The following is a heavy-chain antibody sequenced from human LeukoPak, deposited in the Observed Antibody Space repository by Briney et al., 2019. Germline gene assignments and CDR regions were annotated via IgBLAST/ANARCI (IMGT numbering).Heavy chain of an antibody. D-gene: IGHD3-10*01. CDR1: GFTVSSNY. J-gene: IGHJ4*02. Sequence: GGSLRLSCAASGFTVSSNYMSWVRQAPGKGLEWVSYISSSGSTIYYADSVKGRFTISRDNAKNSLYLQMNSLRAEDTAVYYCARDFITMVRGFDYWGQGTLVTVSS. CDR2: ISSSGSTI. CDR3: ARDFITMVRGFDY. V-gene: IGHV3-11*04.